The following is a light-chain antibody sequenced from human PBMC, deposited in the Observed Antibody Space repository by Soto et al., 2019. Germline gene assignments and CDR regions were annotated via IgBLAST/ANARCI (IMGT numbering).Light chain of an antibody. CDR1: SSDVGSYNL. Sequence: QSALTQPASVSGSPGQSITLSCTGTSSDVGSYNLVSWFQQHPGKAPKLIIYEGTQRPSGISPRFSGAKSGNTASLTISGLQAEDGAEYHCYSFSGRGSWVFGGGTKLTVL. CDR3: YSFSGRGSWV. J-gene: IGLJ2*01. V-gene: IGLV2-23*01. CDR2: EGT.